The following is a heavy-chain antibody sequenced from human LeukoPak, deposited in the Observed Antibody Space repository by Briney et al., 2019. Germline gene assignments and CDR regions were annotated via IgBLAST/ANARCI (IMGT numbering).Heavy chain of an antibody. Sequence: SETLSLTCTVSGGSIRSYYWSWIRQPPGKGLEWIGYIYYSGSTNYNPSLKSRVTISVDTSKTQFSLKLSSVTAADTAVYYCARDYGGNSDYFDYWGQGTLVTVSS. V-gene: IGHV4-59*01. CDR3: ARDYGGNSDYFDY. CDR1: GGSIRSYY. CDR2: IYYSGST. D-gene: IGHD4-23*01. J-gene: IGHJ4*02.